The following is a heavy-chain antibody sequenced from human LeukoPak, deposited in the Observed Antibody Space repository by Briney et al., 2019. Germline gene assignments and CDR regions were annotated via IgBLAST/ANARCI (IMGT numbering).Heavy chain of an antibody. CDR1: GFTFSSYS. J-gene: IGHJ4*02. CDR2: ISSSSSYI. Sequence: PGGSLRLSCAASGFTFSSYSMNWVRQAPGKGLEWVSSISSSSSYIYYADSVKGRFTISRDNAKNSLYLQMNSLRAEDTAVYYWARVWSSTSCPDYWGQGTLVTVSS. D-gene: IGHD2-2*01. V-gene: IGHV3-21*01. CDR3: ARVWSSTSCPDY.